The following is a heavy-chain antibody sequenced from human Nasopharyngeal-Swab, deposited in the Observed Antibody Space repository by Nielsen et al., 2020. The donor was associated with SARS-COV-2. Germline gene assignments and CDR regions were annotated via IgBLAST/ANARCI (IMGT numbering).Heavy chain of an antibody. Sequence: GGSLRLSCAASGFTFSSYWMSWVRQAPGKGLEWVANIKQDGSEKYYVDSVKGRFTISRDNAKNSLYLQMNSLRAEDTAVYYCGRDQIAVAGTSYYYGMDVWGQGTTVTVSS. D-gene: IGHD6-19*01. J-gene: IGHJ6*02. CDR2: IKQDGSEK. CDR1: GFTFSSYW. CDR3: GRDQIAVAGTSYYYGMDV. V-gene: IGHV3-7*01.